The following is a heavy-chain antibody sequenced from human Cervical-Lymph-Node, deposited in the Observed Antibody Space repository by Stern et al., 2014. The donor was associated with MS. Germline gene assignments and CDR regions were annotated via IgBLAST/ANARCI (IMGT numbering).Heavy chain of an antibody. D-gene: IGHD6-13*01. J-gene: IGHJ4*02. Sequence: QVQLVQSGAEVKKPGASVKVSCKASGYTFTSSYLHWVRQAPGQGLEWMGFINPGGGSTIYAQKFQGRVTMTRDTSTSPVYMELSSLRSKDTAIYYCARRTSGSSLDYWGQGTLVTVSS. CDR2: INPGGGST. CDR1: GYTFTSSY. V-gene: IGHV1-46*01. CDR3: ARRTSGSSLDY.